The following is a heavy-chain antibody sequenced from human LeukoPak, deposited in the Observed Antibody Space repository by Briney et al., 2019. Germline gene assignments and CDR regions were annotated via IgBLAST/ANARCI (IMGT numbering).Heavy chain of an antibody. CDR1: GYTFTGYY. CDR2: INPNSGGT. D-gene: IGHD6-19*01. CDR3: ARDRSIAVAGRGSNWFDP. V-gene: IGHV1-2*02. J-gene: IGHJ5*02. Sequence: ASVKVSCKASGYTFTGYYMHWVRQAPGQGLEWMGWINPNSGGTNYAQKFQGRVTMTRDMSTSTVYMELSSLRSEDTAVYYCARDRSIAVAGRGSNWFDPWGQGTLVTVSS.